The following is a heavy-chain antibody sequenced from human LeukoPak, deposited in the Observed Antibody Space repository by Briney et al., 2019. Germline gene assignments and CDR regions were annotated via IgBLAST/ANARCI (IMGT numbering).Heavy chain of an antibody. V-gene: IGHV3-30*04. CDR1: GFTFSSYA. J-gene: IGHJ5*02. CDR2: ISCDGSNK. Sequence: GGSLRLSCAASGFTFSSYAMHWVRQAPGKGLEWVAVISCDGSNKYYADSVKGRFTISRDNSKNTLYLQMNSLRAEDTAVYYCARARIAAAGWFDPWGQGTLVTVSS. D-gene: IGHD6-13*01. CDR3: ARARIAAAGWFDP.